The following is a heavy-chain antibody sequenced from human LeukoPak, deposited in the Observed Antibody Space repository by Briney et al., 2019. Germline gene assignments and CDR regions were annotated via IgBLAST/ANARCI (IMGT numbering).Heavy chain of an antibody. CDR1: GHSISSGYY. Sequence: SETLSLTCAVSGHSISSGYYWGWIRQPPGKGLEWIGSMYHSGSTYYNPSLKSRVTISVDTSKNQFSLKLSSVTAADTAVYYCARQFYPLYFDYWGQGTLVTVSS. CDR3: ARQFYPLYFDY. V-gene: IGHV4-38-2*01. J-gene: IGHJ4*02. D-gene: IGHD3-16*02. CDR2: MYHSGST.